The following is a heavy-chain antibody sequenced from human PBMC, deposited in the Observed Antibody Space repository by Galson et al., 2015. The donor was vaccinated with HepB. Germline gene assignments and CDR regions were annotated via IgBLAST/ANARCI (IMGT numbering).Heavy chain of an antibody. CDR2: IFAGGGST. J-gene: IGHJ4*02. CDR1: GYTLTNYH. Sequence: SVKVSCKASGYTLTNYHFHWVRQAPGQGPEWMGKIFAGGGSTRYAERFQGGVTLSRDSSTSTIYMEVSSLRSDDTAVYYRARETPDTYYFDYWGQGTLVTVSS. V-gene: IGHV1-46*01. CDR3: ARETPDTYYFDY. D-gene: IGHD2-15*01.